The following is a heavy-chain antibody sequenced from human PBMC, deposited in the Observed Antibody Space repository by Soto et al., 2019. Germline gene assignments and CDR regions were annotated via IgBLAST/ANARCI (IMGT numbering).Heavy chain of an antibody. V-gene: IGHV4-59*01. CDR1: GGSISSYY. Sequence: SETLSLTCTVSGGSISSYYWSWIRQPPGKGLEWIGYIYYSGSTNYNPSLKSRVTISVDTSKNQFSLKLSSVTAADTAVYYCARSQYGEGDYFGYWGQGTLVTVSS. CDR2: IYYSGST. D-gene: IGHD4-17*01. J-gene: IGHJ4*02. CDR3: ARSQYGEGDYFGY.